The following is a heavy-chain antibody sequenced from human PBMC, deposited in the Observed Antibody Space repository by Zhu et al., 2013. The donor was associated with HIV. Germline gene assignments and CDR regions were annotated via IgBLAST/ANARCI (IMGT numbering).Heavy chain of an antibody. CDR1: GGTFSSYA. D-gene: IGHD6-13*01. V-gene: IGHV1-69*06. CDR3: ASKIARGIGSSWSDAFDI. CDR2: IIPIFGTA. Sequence: VQSGAEIKKPGSSVKVSCKASGGTFSSYAISWVRQAPGQGLEWMGGIIPIFGTANYAQKFQGRVTITADKSTSTAYMELSSLRSEDTAVYYCASKIARGIGSSWSDAFDIWGQGTMVTVSS. J-gene: IGHJ3*02.